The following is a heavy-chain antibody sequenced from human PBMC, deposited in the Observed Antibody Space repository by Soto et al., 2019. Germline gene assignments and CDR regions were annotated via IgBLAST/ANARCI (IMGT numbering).Heavy chain of an antibody. V-gene: IGHV4-30-2*01. CDR1: GGSISSGGYS. D-gene: IGHD4-17*01. Sequence: SETLSLTCAVSGGSISSGGYSWSWIRQPPGKGLEWIGYIYHSGSTYYNPSLKSRVTISVDRSKNQFSLKLSSVTAADTAVYYCARIFTGVTTLPNYYYYYGMDVWGQGTTVTVSS. CDR3: ARIFTGVTTLPNYYYYYGMDV. CDR2: IYHSGST. J-gene: IGHJ6*02.